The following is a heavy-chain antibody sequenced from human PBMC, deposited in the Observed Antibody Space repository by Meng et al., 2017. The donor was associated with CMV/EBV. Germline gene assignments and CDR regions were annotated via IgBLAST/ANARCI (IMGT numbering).Heavy chain of an antibody. CDR3: ARVRRDIHFDY. Sequence: GESLKISCAASGFTFSSYWMSWVRQAPGKGLEWVVNIKQDGSEKYYVDSVKGRFTISRDNAKNSLYLQMNSLRAEDTAVYYCARVRRDIHFDYWGQGTLVTVSS. CDR2: IKQDGSEK. CDR1: GFTFSSYW. J-gene: IGHJ4*02. V-gene: IGHV3-7*01. D-gene: IGHD2-15*01.